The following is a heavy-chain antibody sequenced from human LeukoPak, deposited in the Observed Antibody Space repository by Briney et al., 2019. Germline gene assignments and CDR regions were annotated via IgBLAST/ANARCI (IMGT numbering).Heavy chain of an antibody. CDR3: ASVRCSATSCYEFYFDY. V-gene: IGHV4-59*01. CDR1: GGSISSYY. Sequence: SETLSLTCTVSGGSISSYYWSWIRQPPGEGLEWIGYMFYSGSTSYNPSLKSRVTISVDTSKNQFSLKLSSVTAADTAVYYCASVRCSATSCYEFYFDYWGQGTLVTVSS. J-gene: IGHJ4*02. CDR2: MFYSGST. D-gene: IGHD2-2*01.